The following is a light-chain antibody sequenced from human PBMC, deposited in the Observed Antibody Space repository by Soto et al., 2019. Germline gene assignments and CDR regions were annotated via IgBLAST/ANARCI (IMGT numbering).Light chain of an antibody. CDR1: QSVSSSY. CDR3: QQYDSSTIT. J-gene: IGKJ5*01. CDR2: WAS. Sequence: ELVMTQSPGTLSLSSGESVTLXXRTSQSVSSSYLAWYQQKPGKAPRXXIYWASSRATGIPERFSGSGAGTDFTLTISRLEPEDFAVYYCQQYDSSTITFGQGTRLEIK. V-gene: IGKV3-20*01.